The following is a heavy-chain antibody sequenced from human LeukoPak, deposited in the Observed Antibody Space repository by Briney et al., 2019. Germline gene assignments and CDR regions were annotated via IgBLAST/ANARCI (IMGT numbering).Heavy chain of an antibody. CDR2: ISSSSSYI. J-gene: IGHJ6*03. Sequence: GGSLRLSCAASGFTFSSYSMNWVRQAPGKGLEWVSSISSSSSYIYYADSVKGRFTISRDNAKNSLYLQMNSLRAEDTAVYYCARAASHSYGLYYYYYYMDVWGKGTTVTVSS. CDR1: GFTFSSYS. CDR3: ARAASHSYGLYYYYYYMDV. D-gene: IGHD5-18*01. V-gene: IGHV3-21*01.